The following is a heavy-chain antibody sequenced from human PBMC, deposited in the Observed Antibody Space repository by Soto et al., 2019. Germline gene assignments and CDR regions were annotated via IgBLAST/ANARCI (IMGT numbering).Heavy chain of an antibody. J-gene: IGHJ1*01. CDR1: GYTFTSYA. Sequence: ASVKVSCKASGYTFTSYAMHWVRQAPGQRLEWMGWINAGNGNTKYSQKFQGRVTITRDTSASTAYMELSSLRSEDTAVNYCARSIFFFTAPATWAQDTLVTVSS. D-gene: IGHD2-21*02. CDR2: INAGNGNT. CDR3: ARSIFFFTAPAT. V-gene: IGHV1-3*01.